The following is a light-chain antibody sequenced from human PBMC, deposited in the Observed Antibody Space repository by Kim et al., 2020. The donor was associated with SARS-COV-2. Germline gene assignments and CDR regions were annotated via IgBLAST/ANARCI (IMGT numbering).Light chain of an antibody. J-gene: IGKJ3*01. V-gene: IGKV3-15*01. CDR2: DAS. CDR3: QHYSKWPFT. Sequence: VSPGERATLSCRASQSMNNKLAWYQQKPGQAPRLLIHDASTRATSIPARFSGSGSGTDFTLTISSLQSEDFAVYYCQHYSKWPFTFGPGTKVDIK. CDR1: QSMNNK.